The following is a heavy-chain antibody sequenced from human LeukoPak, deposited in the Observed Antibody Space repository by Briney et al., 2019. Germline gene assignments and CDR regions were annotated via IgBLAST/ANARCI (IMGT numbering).Heavy chain of an antibody. CDR2: IYYSGST. D-gene: IGHD3-22*01. CDR3: ARVRYYDSSGYP. CDR1: GGSISSGDYY. J-gene: IGHJ5*02. V-gene: IGHV4-30-4*08. Sequence: SEALSLTCTVSGGSISSGDYYWSWIRQPPGKGLEWIGYIYYSGSTYYNPSLKSRVTISVDTSKNQFSLKLSSVTAADTAVYYCARVRYYDSSGYPWGQGTLVTVSS.